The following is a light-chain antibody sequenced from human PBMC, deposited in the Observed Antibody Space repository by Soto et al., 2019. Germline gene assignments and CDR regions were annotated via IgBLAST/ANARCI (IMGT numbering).Light chain of an antibody. CDR1: SSDVGGYNY. J-gene: IGLJ2*01. CDR2: EVS. Sequence: QSALTQPPSSSVSPGQSVTISCTGSSSDVGGYNYVSWYQQHPGKAPKLMIYEVSKRPSGVPDRLSGSKSGNTASLTVSGLQAEDESDYYCSSYGGSNTVVFGGGTKLTVL. CDR3: SSYGGSNTVV. V-gene: IGLV2-8*01.